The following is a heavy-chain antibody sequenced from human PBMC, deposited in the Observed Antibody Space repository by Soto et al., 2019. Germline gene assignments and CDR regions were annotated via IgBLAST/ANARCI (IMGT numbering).Heavy chain of an antibody. Sequence: VASVKVSCKASGGTFSSYAISWVRQAPGQGLEWMGGIIPIFGTANYAQKFQGRVTITADESTSTAYMELSSLRSEDTAVYYCARKGDKYYYGSGSTHSYYYYYGMDVWGQGTTVTVSS. CDR1: GGTFSSYA. V-gene: IGHV1-69*13. CDR2: IIPIFGTA. D-gene: IGHD3-10*01. CDR3: ARKGDKYYYGSGSTHSYYYYYGMDV. J-gene: IGHJ6*02.